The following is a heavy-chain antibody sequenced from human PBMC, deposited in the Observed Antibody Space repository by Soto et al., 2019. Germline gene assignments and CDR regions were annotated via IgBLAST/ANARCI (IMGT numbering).Heavy chain of an antibody. CDR1: GFTFSSYG. V-gene: IGHV3-33*01. J-gene: IGHJ6*02. D-gene: IGHD3-22*01. Sequence: GGSLRLSCAASGFTFSSYGMHWVRQAPGKGLEWVAVIWYDGSNKYYADSVKGRFTISRDNSKNTLYLQMNSLRAEDTAVYYCARGTPLPRLLRFYYYYGMDVWGQGTTVTVSS. CDR3: ARGTPLPRLLRFYYYYGMDV. CDR2: IWYDGSNK.